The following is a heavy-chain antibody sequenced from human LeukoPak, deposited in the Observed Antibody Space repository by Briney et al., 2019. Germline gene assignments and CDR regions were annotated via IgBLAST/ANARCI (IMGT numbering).Heavy chain of an antibody. CDR2: ISGSGGST. CDR1: GFTFSTYA. D-gene: IGHD5-12*01. V-gene: IGHV3-23*01. J-gene: IGHJ4*02. CDR3: AKIVATIAHHYFDY. Sequence: QAGGSLRLSCAASGFTFSTYAMTWVRQAPGKGLEWVSTISGSGGSTYYADSVKGRFTISRDNSKNTLYLQMNSLRAEDTAVYYCAKIVATIAHHYFDYWGQGTLVTVSS.